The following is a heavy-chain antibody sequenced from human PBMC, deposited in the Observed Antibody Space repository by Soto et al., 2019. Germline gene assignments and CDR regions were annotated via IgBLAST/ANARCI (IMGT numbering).Heavy chain of an antibody. J-gene: IGHJ6*02. V-gene: IGHV4-30-4*01. CDR2: IFHSGST. CDR3: ARDRYYGSGTYYNFYSGMDV. D-gene: IGHD3-10*01. Sequence: PSETLSLTCTVSGGSINSGDYYWTWVRQPPEKGLEWIGNIFHSGSTYYTPSLQSRVTISLDTSKNHFSLKLSSVTPADTAVYYCARDRYYGSGTYYNFYSGMDVWGQGTTVTVSS. CDR1: GGSINSGDYY.